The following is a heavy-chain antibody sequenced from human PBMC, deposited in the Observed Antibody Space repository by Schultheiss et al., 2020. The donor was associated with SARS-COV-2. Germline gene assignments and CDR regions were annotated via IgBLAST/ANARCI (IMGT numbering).Heavy chain of an antibody. D-gene: IGHD6-13*01. CDR3: ASLQIGYSSSWEYFQH. CDR2: INHSGST. CDR1: GGSFSGYY. V-gene: IGHV4-34*01. Sequence: SQTLSLTCAVYGGSFSGYYWSWIRQPPGKGLEWIGEINHSGSTNYNPSLKSRVTISVDTSKNQFSLKLSSVTAADTAVYYCASLQIGYSSSWEYFQHWGQGTLVTVSS. J-gene: IGHJ1*01.